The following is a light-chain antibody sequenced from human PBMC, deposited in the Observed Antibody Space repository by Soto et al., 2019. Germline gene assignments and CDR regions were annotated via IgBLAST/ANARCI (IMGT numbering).Light chain of an antibody. CDR1: SSDVGGYNY. CDR3: NSYADSNNFV. V-gene: IGLV2-8*01. CDR2: EVS. J-gene: IGLJ1*01. Sequence: QSALTQPPSASGSLGRSVTISCTGTSSDVGGYNYVSWYQQHPGKAPKLMIYEVSKRPSGVPDRFSGSKSGNTASLTVSGLQAEDEADYYCNSYADSNNFVFGSGTKLTVL.